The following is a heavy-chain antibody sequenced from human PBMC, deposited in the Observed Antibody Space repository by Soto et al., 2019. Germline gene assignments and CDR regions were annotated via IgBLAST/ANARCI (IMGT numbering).Heavy chain of an antibody. CDR2: ISYDGSNK. D-gene: IGHD6-13*01. J-gene: IGHJ4*02. Sequence: LRLSFAASGFTFSSYAMHWVRQAPGKGLEWVAVISYDGSNKYYADSVKGRFTISRDNSKNTLYLQMNSLRAEDTAVYYCARDPSSWYGGDYWGQGTLVTVSS. V-gene: IGHV3-30-3*01. CDR1: GFTFSSYA. CDR3: ARDPSSWYGGDY.